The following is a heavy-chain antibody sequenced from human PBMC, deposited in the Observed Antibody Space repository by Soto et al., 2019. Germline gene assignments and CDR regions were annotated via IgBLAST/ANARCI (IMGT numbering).Heavy chain of an antibody. Sequence: QVHLVESGGGVVQPGRSLRLSCAASGFTFSSYGMHWVRQAPGKGLEWVAVIWYDGSNKYYEDSVKGRFTISRDNSKNTLYLQMNSLRGEDTAVYYCARADSSGVAFDYWGQGTLVTVSS. CDR2: IWYDGSNK. V-gene: IGHV3-33*01. CDR1: GFTFSSYG. J-gene: IGHJ4*02. D-gene: IGHD6-19*01. CDR3: ARADSSGVAFDY.